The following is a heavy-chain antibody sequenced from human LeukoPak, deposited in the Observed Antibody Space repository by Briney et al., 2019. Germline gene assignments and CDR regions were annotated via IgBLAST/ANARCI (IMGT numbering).Heavy chain of an antibody. J-gene: IGHJ4*02. CDR3: ARRGYFDY. CDR1: GFTFSDYE. Sequence: GGSLRLSCAASGFTFSDYEMNWVRQAPGKGLEWVSYISNSGSTIYYADSVKGRFTISRDNAKNSLYLQLNSLRAGDTALYYCARRGYFDYWGQGTLVTVSS. V-gene: IGHV3-48*03. CDR2: ISNSGSTI.